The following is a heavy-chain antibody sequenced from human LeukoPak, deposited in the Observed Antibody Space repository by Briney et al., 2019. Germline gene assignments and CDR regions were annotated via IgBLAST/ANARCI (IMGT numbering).Heavy chain of an antibody. CDR3: ARGVAGWYYFDY. D-gene: IGHD6-19*01. J-gene: IGHJ4*02. CDR2: IYNSGSA. CDR1: GGSISGYY. V-gene: IGHV4-59*01. Sequence: SETLSLTCIVSGGSISGYYWSWIRQSPGKGLEWIGYIYNSGSANYNPSLRSRVTISIDTSKKQFSLKLSSVTAADMAVYYCARGVAGWYYFDYWGQGTLVTVSS.